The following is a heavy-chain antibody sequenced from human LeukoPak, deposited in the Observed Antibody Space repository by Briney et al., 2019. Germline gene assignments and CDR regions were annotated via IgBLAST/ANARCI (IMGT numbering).Heavy chain of an antibody. D-gene: IGHD6-13*01. CDR2: IYTSGST. CDR3: ARGSQAAAVAANWFDP. Sequence: SETLSLTCTVAGGSISSFYWSWIRQPAGKGLEWIGRIYTSGSTNYNPSLKSRVTMSVDTSKNQFSLKLSSVTAADTAVYYCARGSQAAAVAANWFDPWGQGTLVTVSS. J-gene: IGHJ5*02. V-gene: IGHV4-4*07. CDR1: GGSISSFY.